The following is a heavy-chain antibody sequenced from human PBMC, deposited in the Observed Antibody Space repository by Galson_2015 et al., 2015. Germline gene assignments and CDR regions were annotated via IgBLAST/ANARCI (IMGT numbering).Heavy chain of an antibody. CDR3: AKALSYYDSSGYLY. Sequence: SLRLSCAASGFTFSSYAMSWVRQAPGKGLEWVSAISGSGGSTYYADSVKGRFTISRDNSKNTLYLQMNSLRAEDTAVYYCAKALSYYDSSGYLYWGQGTLVTVSS. CDR1: GFTFSSYA. V-gene: IGHV3-23*01. J-gene: IGHJ4*02. D-gene: IGHD3-22*01. CDR2: ISGSGGST.